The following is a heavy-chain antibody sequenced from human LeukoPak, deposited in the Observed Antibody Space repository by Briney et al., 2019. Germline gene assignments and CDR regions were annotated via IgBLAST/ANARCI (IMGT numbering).Heavy chain of an antibody. CDR1: GYTLTSYY. J-gene: IGHJ6*02. V-gene: IGHV1-46*01. CDR2: INPSGGST. Sequence: GASVKVSCKASGYTLTSYYLHWVRQASGRGLEWMAIINPSGGSTSHAQKFQGRVTMTRDTSASTVYMELSSLRSEDTAVYYCASVYKYGMDVWGQGTTVTVSS. CDR3: ASVYKYGMDV.